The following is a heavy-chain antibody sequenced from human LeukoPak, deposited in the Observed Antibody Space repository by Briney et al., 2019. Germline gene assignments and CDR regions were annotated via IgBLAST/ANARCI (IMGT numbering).Heavy chain of an antibody. CDR2: IIPIFGTA. CDR3: ARDQGRGYSYGVLTD. CDR1: GDTFIRYT. J-gene: IGHJ4*02. V-gene: IGHV1-69*01. D-gene: IGHD5-18*01. Sequence: GASVTVSCTASGDTFIRYTISWVRQAPGQGLEWTGGIIPIFGTANYAQKFQGRVTITADEFTSTAYMELSSLRSEDTAVYYCARDQGRGYSYGVLTDWGQGTLVTVSS.